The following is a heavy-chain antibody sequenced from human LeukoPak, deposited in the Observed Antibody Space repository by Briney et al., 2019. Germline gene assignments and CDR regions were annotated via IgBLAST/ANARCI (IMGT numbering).Heavy chain of an antibody. V-gene: IGHV3-30*02. Sequence: GGSLRLSCAASGFTFSSYGMHWVRLAPGKGLEWVAFIRYDGSNKYYADSVKGRFTISRDNSKNTLYLQMNSLRAEDTAVYYCAKAGSGSYRWYYFDYWGQGTLVTVSS. CDR2: IRYDGSNK. D-gene: IGHD1-26*01. J-gene: IGHJ4*02. CDR3: AKAGSGSYRWYYFDY. CDR1: GFTFSSYG.